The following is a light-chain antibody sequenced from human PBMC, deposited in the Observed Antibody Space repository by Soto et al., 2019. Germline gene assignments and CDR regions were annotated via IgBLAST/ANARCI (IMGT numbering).Light chain of an antibody. V-gene: IGKV3-15*01. J-gene: IGKJ1*01. CDR3: QQYNNWPWT. Sequence: EIVLTQSPGTLSWSPGERATLSWRASQSVSSNLLAWYQQKPGQAPRLLIYGASARATGFPARFSGSVSGTDFTLTISSLQSEDFAVYYCQQYNNWPWTFGQGTKVDIK. CDR2: GAS. CDR1: QSVSSN.